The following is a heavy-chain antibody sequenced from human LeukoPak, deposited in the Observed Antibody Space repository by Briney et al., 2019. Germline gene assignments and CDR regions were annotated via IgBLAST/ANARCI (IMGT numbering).Heavy chain of an antibody. J-gene: IGHJ1*01. CDR1: GDSVSSNSVA. V-gene: IGHV6-1*01. CDR2: TYYRSKWFS. CDR3: ARGPWYLQH. Sequence: PSQTLSLTCAISGDSVSSNSVAWNWIRQSPSRGLEWLGRTYYRSKWFSRYAVSVNSRITINANTSKNQFSLQLNSVTPDDTVVYYCARGPWYLQHWGQGTLVTVSS.